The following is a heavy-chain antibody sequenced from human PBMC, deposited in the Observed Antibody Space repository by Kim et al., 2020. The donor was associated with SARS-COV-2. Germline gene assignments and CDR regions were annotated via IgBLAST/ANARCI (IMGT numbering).Heavy chain of an antibody. J-gene: IGHJ5*01. CDR3: ARQVYDSSGYYYLDS. CDR1: GGSISSSSYF. Sequence: SETLSLTCTVSGGSISSSSYFWGWIRQSPGKGLEWIGNIYYSGSTYYNPSLKSRVTMSVDTSKNQFSLKLSSVTAADTAVYYCARQVYDSSGYYYLDSWG. V-gene: IGHV4-39*01. CDR2: IYYSGST. D-gene: IGHD3-22*01.